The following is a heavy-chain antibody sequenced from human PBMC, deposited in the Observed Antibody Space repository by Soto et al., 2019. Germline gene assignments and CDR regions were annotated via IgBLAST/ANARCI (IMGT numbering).Heavy chain of an antibody. J-gene: IGHJ4*02. CDR3: RLYYYDSSGYYPDFDY. V-gene: IGHV3-11*06. D-gene: IGHD3-22*01. CDR2: ISSSSSYT. CDR1: GFACSDYY. Sequence: PGGCLRLGCAASGFACSDYYMSCIRQAPGKGLEWVSYISSSSSYTNYADSVKGRFTISRDNAKNSLYLQMNSLRAEDTAVYYCRLYYYDSSGYYPDFDYWGQGTLVTVSS.